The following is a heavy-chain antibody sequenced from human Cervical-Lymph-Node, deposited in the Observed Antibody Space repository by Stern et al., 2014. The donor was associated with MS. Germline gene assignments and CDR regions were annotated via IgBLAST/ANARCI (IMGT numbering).Heavy chain of an antibody. V-gene: IGHV2-26*01. D-gene: IGHD3-22*01. J-gene: IGHJ3*02. CDR3: AQSWYYYDSSGYYLDAFDI. CDR2: IFFEDEK. Sequence: QVTLRESGPVLEKPTETLTLTCTVSGFSLSNARMGVSWIRQPPGKALEGRANIFFEDEKSYSTSLKSRLTISKDTSKSQVVLTMTNMDPVDTATYYCAQSWYYYDSSGYYLDAFDIWGQGTMVTVSS. CDR1: GFSLSNARMG.